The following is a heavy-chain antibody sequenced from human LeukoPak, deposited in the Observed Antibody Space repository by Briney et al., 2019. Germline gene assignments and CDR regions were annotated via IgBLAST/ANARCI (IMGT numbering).Heavy chain of an antibody. J-gene: IGHJ4*02. CDR1: GYTLTELS. D-gene: IGHD6-6*01. CDR3: ATDTPSIAARHHFDY. V-gene: IGHV1-24*01. CDR2: FDPGDGET. Sequence: ASVKVSCKVSGYTLTELSMHWVRQAPGKGLEWMGGFDPGDGETIYAQKFQGRVTMTEDTSTDTAYMGLSSLRSEDTAVYYCATDTPSIAARHHFDYWGQGTLVTVSS.